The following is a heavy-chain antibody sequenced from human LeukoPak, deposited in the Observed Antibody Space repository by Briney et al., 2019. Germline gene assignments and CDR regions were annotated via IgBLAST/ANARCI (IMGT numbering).Heavy chain of an antibody. J-gene: IGHJ5*02. V-gene: IGHV1-2*06. CDR2: INPNSGGT. D-gene: IGHD3-9*01. CDR1: GYTFTGYY. Sequence: GASVTVSCKASGYTFTGYYMHWVRQAPGQGLEWMGRINPNSGGTNYAQKFQGRVTMTRDTSISTAYMELSRLRSDDTAVYYCARALYYDILTGYYPWDWIDPWGQGTLVTVSS. CDR3: ARALYYDILTGYYPWDWIDP.